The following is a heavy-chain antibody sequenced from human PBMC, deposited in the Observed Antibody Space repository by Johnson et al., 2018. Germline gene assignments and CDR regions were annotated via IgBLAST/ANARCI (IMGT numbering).Heavy chain of an antibody. Sequence: QVQLVQSGGGVVQPGRSLRLSCAASGFTFSSYGMHWVRQAPGKGLEWVAVIWYDGSNKYYADSVKGRFTISRDNSKNTLYLQMNSLRTQDTAVYYCAKYHVGNSGAFDIWGPGTMVTVSS. CDR3: AKYHVGNSGAFDI. V-gene: IGHV3-33*06. CDR2: IWYDGSNK. D-gene: IGHD4-23*01. CDR1: GFTFSSYG. J-gene: IGHJ3*02.